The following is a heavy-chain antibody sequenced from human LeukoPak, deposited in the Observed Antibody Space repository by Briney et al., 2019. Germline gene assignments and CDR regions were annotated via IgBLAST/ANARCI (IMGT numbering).Heavy chain of an antibody. CDR1: GFTFTSSA. Sequence: SVKVSCKASGFTFTSSAMQWVRQARGQRLEWIGWIVVGSGNTNYAQKFQERVTITRDMSTSTAYMELSSLRSEDTAVYYCARGGKAIFGVVIFRGPRRDYFDYWGQGTLVTVSS. J-gene: IGHJ4*02. CDR2: IVVGSGNT. CDR3: ARGGKAIFGVVIFRGPRRDYFDY. V-gene: IGHV1-58*02. D-gene: IGHD3-3*01.